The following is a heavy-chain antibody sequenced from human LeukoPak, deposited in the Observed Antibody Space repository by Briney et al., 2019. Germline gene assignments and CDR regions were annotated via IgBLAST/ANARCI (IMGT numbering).Heavy chain of an antibody. V-gene: IGHV4-59*08. CDR2: IYYSGST. CDR1: GGSISSYY. Sequence: PSETLFLTCTVSGGSISSYYWSWIRQPPGKGLEWIGYIYYSGSTNYNPSLKSRVTISVDTSKNQFSLKLSSVTAADTAVYYCARGGYTPPDYWGQGTLVTVSS. D-gene: IGHD5-24*01. CDR3: ARGGYTPPDY. J-gene: IGHJ4*02.